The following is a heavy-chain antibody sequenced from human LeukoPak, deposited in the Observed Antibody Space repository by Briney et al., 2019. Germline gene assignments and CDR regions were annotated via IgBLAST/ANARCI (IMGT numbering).Heavy chain of an antibody. V-gene: IGHV5-51*01. Sequence: GESLKISCKGSGYNFTIYWIGWVRQMPGKGLERMGIIYPGDSNTRYSPSFQGQVTISADKSISTAYLQWSSLKASDTAMYYCARHDFGDYVYFWGQGTLVTVSS. CDR3: ARHDFGDYVYF. CDR2: IYPGDSNT. D-gene: IGHD4-17*01. J-gene: IGHJ4*02. CDR1: GYNFTIYW.